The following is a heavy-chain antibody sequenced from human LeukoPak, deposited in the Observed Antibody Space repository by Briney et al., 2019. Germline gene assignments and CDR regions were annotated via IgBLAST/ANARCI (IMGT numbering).Heavy chain of an antibody. CDR3: ARKASIRGGFH. CDR2: INHSGST. J-gene: IGHJ4*02. D-gene: IGHD2-2*01. V-gene: IGHV4-34*01. Sequence: SETLSLTCAVYGGSFSGYYRSWLRQPPGKGLEWIGEINHSGSTNYNPSLKSRITISVDTSKNQFSLKLISVTAADTAVHYCARKASIRGGFHWGQGTLVTVSS. CDR1: GGSFSGYY.